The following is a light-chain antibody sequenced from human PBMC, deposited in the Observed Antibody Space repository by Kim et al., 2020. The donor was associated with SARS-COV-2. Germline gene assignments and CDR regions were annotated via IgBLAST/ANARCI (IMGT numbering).Light chain of an antibody. V-gene: IGKV1-39*01. CDR3: QQSYITPFT. Sequence: DIQMTQSPSTLSASVGDRVTITCRTTQSIARHLNWYQQKPGRAPKLLISAASTLQGGVPSRFSGSGSETDFTLTISSLQPEDFATYFCQQSYITPFTFVPGTKMDIK. CDR1: QSIARH. J-gene: IGKJ3*01. CDR2: AAS.